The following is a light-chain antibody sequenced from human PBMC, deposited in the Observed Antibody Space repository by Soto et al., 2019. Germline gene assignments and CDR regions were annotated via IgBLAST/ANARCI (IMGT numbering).Light chain of an antibody. J-gene: IGLJ1*01. CDR2: EVS. CDR3: SSYTSRSTRV. CDR1: SSDVGAYDY. Sequence: QSALTQPASVSGSPGQSIAISCIGTSSDVGAYDYVSWYQQHPDRAPKLMIYEVSNRPSGVSNRFSGSKSVNTATLTISGLQAEDEADYYCSSYTSRSTRVFGTGTKVTVL. V-gene: IGLV2-14*03.